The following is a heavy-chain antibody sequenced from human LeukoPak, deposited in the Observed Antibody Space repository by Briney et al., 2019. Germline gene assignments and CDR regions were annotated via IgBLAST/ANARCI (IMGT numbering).Heavy chain of an antibody. D-gene: IGHD3-10*01. V-gene: IGHV1-2*02. CDR2: INPNSGGT. CDR3: ARRSLRGVDFDY. CDR1: GYTFTGYY. J-gene: IGHJ4*02. Sequence: ASVKVSCKASGYTFTGYYMHWVRQAPGQGLEWMGWINPNSGGTNYAQKFQGRVTMTRDTPISTAYMELSRLRSDDTAVYYCARRSLRGVDFDYWGQGTLVTVSS.